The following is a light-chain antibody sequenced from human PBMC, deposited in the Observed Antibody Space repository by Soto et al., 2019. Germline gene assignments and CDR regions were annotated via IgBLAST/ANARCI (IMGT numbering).Light chain of an antibody. Sequence: SVLTQPASVSGSPGQSLTVSCTGTSSDVGSYNLVSWYQQHPGKAPKLMIYEGSKRPSGVSNRFSGSKSGNTASLTISGLQAEDEADYYCCSYAGSSTVFGTGTKVTVL. CDR1: SSDVGSYNL. V-gene: IGLV2-23*01. CDR3: CSYAGSSTV. CDR2: EGS. J-gene: IGLJ1*01.